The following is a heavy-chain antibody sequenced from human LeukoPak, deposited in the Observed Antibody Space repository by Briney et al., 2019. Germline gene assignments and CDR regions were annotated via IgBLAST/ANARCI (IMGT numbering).Heavy chain of an antibody. Sequence: SVKVSCTASGGTFSSYSISWVRQAPGQGLEWMGRIIPILGIANYAQKFQGRVTITADKSTSTAYMELSSLRSEDTAVYYCARDGQWELPVPYYFDYWGQGTLVTVSS. D-gene: IGHD1-26*01. CDR2: IIPILGIA. V-gene: IGHV1-69*04. J-gene: IGHJ4*02. CDR3: ARDGQWELPVPYYFDY. CDR1: GGTFSSYS.